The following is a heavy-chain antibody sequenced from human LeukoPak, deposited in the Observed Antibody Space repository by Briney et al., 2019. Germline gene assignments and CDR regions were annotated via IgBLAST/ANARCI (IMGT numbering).Heavy chain of an antibody. Sequence: SVKVSCKASGGTFSSYAISWVRQAPAQGLEWMGRIIPIFGTAHYAQKFQGRVTITTDASTSTAYMERSSLRSADTAVCEYARKGARDSYCGGDCYVRWFDTWGQGTLVTVSS. CDR3: ARKGARDSYCGGDCYVRWFDT. CDR2: IIPIFGTA. D-gene: IGHD2-21*02. V-gene: IGHV1-69*05. J-gene: IGHJ5*02. CDR1: GGTFSSYA.